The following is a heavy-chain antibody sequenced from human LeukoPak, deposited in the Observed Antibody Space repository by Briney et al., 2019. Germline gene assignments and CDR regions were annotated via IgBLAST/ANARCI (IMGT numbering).Heavy chain of an antibody. V-gene: IGHV1-8*03. J-gene: IGHJ6*03. CDR1: GGTFTSYD. Sequence: GASVKVSCKASGGTFTSYDINWVRQATGQGLEWMGWMNPNSGNTGYAQKFQGRVTITRNTSISTAYMELSSLRSEDTAVYYCARGAQTAGGTAVGWELLDPYYYYYYMDVWGKGTTVTVSS. CDR2: MNPNSGNT. D-gene: IGHD1-26*01. CDR3: ARGAQTAGGTAVGWELLDPYYYYYYMDV.